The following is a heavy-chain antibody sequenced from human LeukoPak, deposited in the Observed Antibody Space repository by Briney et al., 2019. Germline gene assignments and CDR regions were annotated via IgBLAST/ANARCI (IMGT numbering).Heavy chain of an antibody. CDR2: INHSGST. CDR1: GGSFSGYY. V-gene: IGHV4-34*01. CDR3: AMFEGYCSSTSCSRTSNYYMDV. D-gene: IGHD2-2*01. Sequence: SETLSLTCAVYGGSFSGYYWSWIRQPPGKGLEWIGEINHSGSTNYNPSLKSRVTISVDTSKNQFSLKLSSVTAADTAVYYCAMFEGYCSSTSCSRTSNYYMDVWGKGTTVTVSS. J-gene: IGHJ6*03.